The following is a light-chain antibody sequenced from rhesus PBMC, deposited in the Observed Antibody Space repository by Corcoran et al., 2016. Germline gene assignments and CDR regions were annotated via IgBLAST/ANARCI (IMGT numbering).Light chain of an antibody. CDR1: QGISSW. Sequence: DIQMTQSPSSLSASVGDKVTITCRASQGISSWLACYQQKPGKAPKLLIYGASSLQSGVPSRFSGSGSGTDYTLTISSLQSEDFATYFCQQGYNTPYSFGQGTKIEIK. J-gene: IGKJ2*01. CDR3: QQGYNTPYS. V-gene: IGKV1-18*01. CDR2: GAS.